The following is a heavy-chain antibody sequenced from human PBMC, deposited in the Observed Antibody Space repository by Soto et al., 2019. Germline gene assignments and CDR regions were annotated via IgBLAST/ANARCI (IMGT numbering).Heavy chain of an antibody. CDR1: GGSISSGDKY. Sequence: QVQLPESGPGLVKPSQTLSLTCTVSGGSISSGDKYWSWIRQHPGKGLEWIGYIHYSGSTYYTPSLKSRAVISVDTSKNQFSLKLSSVTDADTAVYYCVRGQAFDIWGQGTLVTVSS. CDR3: VRGQAFDI. V-gene: IGHV4-31*03. CDR2: IHYSGST. J-gene: IGHJ3*02.